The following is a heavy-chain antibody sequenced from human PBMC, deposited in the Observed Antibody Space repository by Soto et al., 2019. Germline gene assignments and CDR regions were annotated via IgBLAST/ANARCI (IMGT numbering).Heavy chain of an antibody. CDR2: ISGSGDSP. D-gene: IGHD6-19*01. J-gene: IGHJ4*02. Sequence: EVQLVESGGGLVQPGGSLRLSCTASGFTFRSYAMSWVRQAPGKGLEWVSSISGSGDSPFYVDSVKGRFTISRDNSKSTRDMERNSLRADDTAIYYWAKDTAVSGTFVVAYDSWGQGSLVTVSS. CDR3: AKDTAVSGTFVVAYDS. CDR1: GFTFRSYA. V-gene: IGHV3-23*04.